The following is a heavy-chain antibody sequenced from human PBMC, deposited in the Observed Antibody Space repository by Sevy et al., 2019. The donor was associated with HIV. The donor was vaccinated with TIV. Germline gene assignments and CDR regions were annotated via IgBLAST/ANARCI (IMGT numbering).Heavy chain of an antibody. CDR1: GFTFSSYA. J-gene: IGHJ4*02. CDR3: AKLVRDCSGGSCPGGFDY. Sequence: GGSLRLSCAASGFTFSSYAMSWFRQAPGKGLEWVSAISGSGGSTYYADSVKGRFTISRDNSKNTLYLQMNSLRAEETAVYYCAKLVRDCSGGSCPGGFDYWGQGTLVTVSS. V-gene: IGHV3-23*01. D-gene: IGHD2-15*01. CDR2: ISGSGGST.